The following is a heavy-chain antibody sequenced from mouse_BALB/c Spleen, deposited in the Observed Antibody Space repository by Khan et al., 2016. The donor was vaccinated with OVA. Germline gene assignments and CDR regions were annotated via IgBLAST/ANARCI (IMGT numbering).Heavy chain of an antibody. J-gene: IGHJ4*01. V-gene: IGHV1-4*01. CDR2: INPRSGYT. CDR1: GYTFTSNT. D-gene: IGHD2-14*01. CDR3: ARRTTGYTMDY. Sequence: QVQLKQSGAELARPGASVRMSCKASGYTFTSNTMHWVKQRPGQGLGWIGYINPRSGYTNYNQNFKDKATLTADKSSSTAYMQLSSLTSEDSAVYYCARRTTGYTMDYWGQGTSVTVSS.